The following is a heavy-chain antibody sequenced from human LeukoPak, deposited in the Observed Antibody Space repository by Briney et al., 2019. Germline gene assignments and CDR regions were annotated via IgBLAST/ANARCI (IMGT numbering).Heavy chain of an antibody. CDR3: ARVLDSGYPVWDC. J-gene: IGHJ4*02. CDR1: GYTFTGYY. CDR2: INPNSGGT. V-gene: IGHV1-2*02. D-gene: IGHD5-12*01. Sequence: GASVKVSCKASGYTFTGYYMHWVRQAPGQGLEWMGWINPNSGGTNYAQKFQGRVTMTRDTSISTAYMELSRLRSDDTAVYYCARVLDSGYPVWDCWGQGTLVTVSS.